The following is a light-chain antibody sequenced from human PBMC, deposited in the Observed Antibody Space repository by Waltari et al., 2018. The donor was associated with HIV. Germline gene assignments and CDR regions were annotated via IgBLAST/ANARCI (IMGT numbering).Light chain of an antibody. CDR2: EVT. CDR1: SSDVGDYY. Sequence: QSALTQPASVSGSPGQSISISCTGTSSDVGDYYVSWYQHHPGKAPKVIIYEVTNRPAGVSHRFSGSKSGNTASLTISGLLPEDEADYFCSSYISSATPEFGGGTRLTVL. V-gene: IGLV2-14*01. CDR3: SSYISSATPE. J-gene: IGLJ3*02.